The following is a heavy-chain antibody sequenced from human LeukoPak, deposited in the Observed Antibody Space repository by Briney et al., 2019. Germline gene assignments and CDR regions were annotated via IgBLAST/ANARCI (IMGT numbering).Heavy chain of an antibody. CDR3: AREIGPRQLHLWGSAFDY. V-gene: IGHV1-2*02. J-gene: IGHJ4*02. CDR2: INPNSGDT. CDR1: GYTFTGYF. D-gene: IGHD5-18*01. Sequence: ASVKVSCKASGYTFTGYFIHWVRQAPGQGLEWMGWINPNSGDTNYAQNFQGRVTMTRDTSISTAYMELSRLRSDDTAMYYCAREIGPRQLHLWGSAFDYWGQGTLVTVSS.